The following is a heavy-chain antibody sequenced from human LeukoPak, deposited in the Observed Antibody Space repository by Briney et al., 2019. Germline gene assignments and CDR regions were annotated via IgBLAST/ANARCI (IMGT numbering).Heavy chain of an antibody. CDR2: INHDGRKK. J-gene: IGHJ4*02. CDR3: ATVTSYRVDY. D-gene: IGHD1-1*01. CDR1: GFTFGTYW. Sequence: GSLRLSCGASGFTFGTYWMSWVRQAPGKGLEWVANINHDGRKKRYVDSVKGRFTISRDNAKNLLYLQMNSLRPEDTAVYYCATVTSYRVDYWGQGTLVTVSS. V-gene: IGHV3-7*01.